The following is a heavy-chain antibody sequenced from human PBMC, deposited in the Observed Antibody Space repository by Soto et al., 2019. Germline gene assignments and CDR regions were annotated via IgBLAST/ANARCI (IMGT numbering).Heavy chain of an antibody. CDR3: ARDGLAVGATPFDY. V-gene: IGHV3-33*01. D-gene: IGHD1-26*01. CDR1: GFTFSSYG. J-gene: IGHJ4*02. Sequence: QVQLVESGGGVVQPGRSLRLSCAASGFTFSSYGMHWVRQAPGKGLEWVAVIWYDGSNKYYADSVKGRFTISRDNSKNTLCLQMNSLRAEDTAVYYCARDGLAVGATPFDYWGQGTLVTVSS. CDR2: IWYDGSNK.